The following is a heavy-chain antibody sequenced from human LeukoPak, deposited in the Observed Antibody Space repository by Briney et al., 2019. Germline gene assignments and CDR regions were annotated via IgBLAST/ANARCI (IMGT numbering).Heavy chain of an antibody. Sequence: SETLSLTCTVSGGSISSYYWSWIRQPPGKGLEWIGYIYYSGSTNYNPSPKSRVTISVDTSKNQFSLKLSSVTAADTAVYYCASSLNAYYYDSSGFDYWGQGTLVTVSS. CDR1: GGSISSYY. D-gene: IGHD3-22*01. J-gene: IGHJ4*02. V-gene: IGHV4-59*08. CDR2: IYYSGST. CDR3: ASSLNAYYYDSSGFDY.